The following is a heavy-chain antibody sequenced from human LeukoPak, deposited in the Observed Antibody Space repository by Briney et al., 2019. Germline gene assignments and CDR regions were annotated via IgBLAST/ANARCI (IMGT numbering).Heavy chain of an antibody. D-gene: IGHD1-26*01. CDR1: GFTFDDYG. V-gene: IGHV3-20*04. J-gene: IGHJ1*01. CDR2: INWNGGST. CDR3: AKFRGTTTLDFQH. Sequence: PGGSLRLSCAASGFTFDDYGMSWVRQAPGKGLEWVSGINWNGGSTGYADSVKGRFTISRDNPKNTLYLQMNSLRAEDTAVYYCAKFRGTTTLDFQHWSQGTLVTVSS.